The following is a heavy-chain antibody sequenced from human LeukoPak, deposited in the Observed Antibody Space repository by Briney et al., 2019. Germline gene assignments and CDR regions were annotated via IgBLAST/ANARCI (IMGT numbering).Heavy chain of an antibody. V-gene: IGHV4-39*07. CDR3: ARGGRVVTAMLDY. CDR1: GGSISSSSYY. D-gene: IGHD2-21*02. Sequence: SETLSLTCTVSGGSISSSSYYWGWIRQPPGKGLEWIGSIYYSGSTYYNPSLKSRVTISVDTSKNQFSLKLSSVTAADTAVYYCARGGRVVTAMLDYWGQGTLVTVSS. CDR2: IYYSGST. J-gene: IGHJ4*02.